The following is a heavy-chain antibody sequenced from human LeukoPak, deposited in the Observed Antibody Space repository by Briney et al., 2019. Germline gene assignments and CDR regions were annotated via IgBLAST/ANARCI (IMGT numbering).Heavy chain of an antibody. CDR3: AKDRSPLRYFDWPYYFDY. Sequence: GGSLRLSCAASGFTFSSYAMSWVRQAPGKGLEWVSGISGSGGSTYYADSVKGRFTISRDNSKNTLYLQMNSLRAEDTAVYYCAKDRSPLRYFDWPYYFDYWGQGTLVTVSS. J-gene: IGHJ4*02. D-gene: IGHD3-9*01. V-gene: IGHV3-23*01. CDR2: ISGSGGST. CDR1: GFTFSSYA.